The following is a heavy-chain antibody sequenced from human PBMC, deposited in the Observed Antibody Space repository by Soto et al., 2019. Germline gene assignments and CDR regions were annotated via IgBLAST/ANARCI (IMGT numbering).Heavy chain of an antibody. CDR1: GGSISSSSYY. CDR3: ASLRSYYGSGSYYSSQGLGYSDY. J-gene: IGHJ4*02. CDR2: IYYSGST. D-gene: IGHD3-10*01. V-gene: IGHV4-39*01. Sequence: SEPLSLTCTVSGGSISSSSYYWVWIRQPPGKGLEWIGSIYYSGSTYYNPSLKSRVTISVDTSKNQFSLKLSSVTAADTAVYYCASLRSYYGSGSYYSSQGLGYSDYWGQGTLVTVSS.